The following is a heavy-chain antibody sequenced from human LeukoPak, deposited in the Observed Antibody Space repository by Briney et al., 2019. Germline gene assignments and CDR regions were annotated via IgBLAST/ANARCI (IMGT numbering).Heavy chain of an antibody. Sequence: GVSLRLSCEVSGFTIDTFAMHWVRQAAGKGLECVSGIRWNGAPVGFADSVKGLFTTSSDSAKNSRYLHMNSLRVEYTALYYCAKDRVSVATVMDVWGQGTTVIVSS. CDR1: GFTIDTFA. V-gene: IGHV3-9*01. CDR2: IRWNGAPV. J-gene: IGHJ6*02. D-gene: IGHD5-12*01. CDR3: AKDRVSVATVMDV.